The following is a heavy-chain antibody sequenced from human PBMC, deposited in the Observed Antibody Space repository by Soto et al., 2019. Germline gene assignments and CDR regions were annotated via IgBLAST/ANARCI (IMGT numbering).Heavy chain of an antibody. V-gene: IGHV4-59*01. CDR2: IYYSGST. CDR1: GGSISSYY. J-gene: IGHJ4*02. Sequence: SETLSLTCTVSGGSISSYYWSWIRQPPGKGLEWIGYIYYSGSTNYNPSLKSRVTISVDTSKNQFSLKLSSVTAADTAVYYCARDLSEDYGDYGSYFDYWGQGTLVTVSS. D-gene: IGHD4-17*01. CDR3: ARDLSEDYGDYGSYFDY.